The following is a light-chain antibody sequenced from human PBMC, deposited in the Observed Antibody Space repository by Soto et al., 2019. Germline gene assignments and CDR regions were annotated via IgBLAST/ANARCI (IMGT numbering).Light chain of an antibody. Sequence: DIQVTQSPSSLSASVGDRVTITCQASQDISNSLNWYQQKPGKAPKLLIYDASTLETGVPSSFSGSGSRTDFTFTLNSLQAEYSSSYYFQQFDHLSMYTFRQGTRLDIQ. CDR1: QDISNS. J-gene: IGKJ2*01. CDR2: DAS. CDR3: QQFDHLSMYT. V-gene: IGKV1-33*01.